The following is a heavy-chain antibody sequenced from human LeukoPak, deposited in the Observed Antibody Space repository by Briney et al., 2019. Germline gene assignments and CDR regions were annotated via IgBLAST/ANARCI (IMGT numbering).Heavy chain of an antibody. D-gene: IGHD2-21*01. Sequence: GGSLRLSCAASGFTFSRYGIHLVRQPPGKGLEWVAFIRYDGTKKEYADSVKGRFTISRDNSKNTVYLLMNSLRAEDTALYYCAKDHTLRAGDRDAFDIWGQGTMVTVSS. CDR1: GFTFSRYG. V-gene: IGHV3-30*02. CDR3: AKDHTLRAGDRDAFDI. CDR2: IRYDGTKK. J-gene: IGHJ3*02.